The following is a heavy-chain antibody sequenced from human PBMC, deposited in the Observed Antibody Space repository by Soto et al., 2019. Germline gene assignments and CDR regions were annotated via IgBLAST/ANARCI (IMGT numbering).Heavy chain of an antibody. D-gene: IGHD6-13*01. CDR2: IFYSGST. J-gene: IGHJ5*02. CDR1: GGSLSSSAYY. CDR3: ARQRIAAAGAGWFDP. Sequence: SETLSLTCNVSGGSLSSSAYYWGWIRRPPGKGLEWIGSIFYSGSTYYNPSLKSRVTISVDTPKKQFSLKLNSVTAADTAVYYCARQRIAAAGAGWFDPWGQGILVTVSS. V-gene: IGHV4-39*01.